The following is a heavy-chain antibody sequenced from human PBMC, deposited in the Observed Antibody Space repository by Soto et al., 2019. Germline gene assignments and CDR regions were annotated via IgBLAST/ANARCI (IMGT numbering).Heavy chain of an antibody. D-gene: IGHD3-10*01. CDR3: ARRGMSRIGFDT. J-gene: IGHJ3*02. Sequence: QVQLVQSGAEVKKPGTSVKVSCKASGYIFSNYYMHWVRQAPGQGLEWMGVFNPSGDATHYAQSFLGRVSVTRGTSTSTVYMELSTLTSEDTAVYYCARRGMSRIGFDTWGQGTMVTVSS. V-gene: IGHV1-46*01. CDR1: GYIFSNYY. CDR2: FNPSGDAT.